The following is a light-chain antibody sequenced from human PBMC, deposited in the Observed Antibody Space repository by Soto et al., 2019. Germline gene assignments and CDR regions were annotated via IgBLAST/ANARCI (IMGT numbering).Light chain of an antibody. CDR2: GAS. Sequence: EIVLTQSPGTLSLSPGERATLSCRASQSVNSTYLAWYQQNPGQAPRLLIYGASSRATGIPDRFSGSGSGTDFTLTISRLEPEDFAVYFCQQYGRSSYTFGQGTKLEIK. J-gene: IGKJ2*01. CDR3: QQYGRSSYT. CDR1: QSVNSTY. V-gene: IGKV3-20*01.